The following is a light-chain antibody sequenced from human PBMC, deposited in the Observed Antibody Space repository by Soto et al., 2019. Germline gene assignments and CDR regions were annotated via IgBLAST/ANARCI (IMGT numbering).Light chain of an antibody. CDR2: GAS. Sequence: EIVLTQSPGTLSLSPGERATLSCRASQSVSGSFLAWYQQKPGQAPRLLIYGASSRATGIPDRFSGSGSGTDFTLTSSRLEPEDFAVYYCQQYGASPTFGQGTKVEIK. CDR1: QSVSGSF. V-gene: IGKV3-20*01. J-gene: IGKJ1*01. CDR3: QQYGASPT.